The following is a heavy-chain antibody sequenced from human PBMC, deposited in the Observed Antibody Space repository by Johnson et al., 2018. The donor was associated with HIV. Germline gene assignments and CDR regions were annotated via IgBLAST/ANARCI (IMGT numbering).Heavy chain of an antibody. CDR2: ISYDGSDK. CDR3: ARDPAIRWSEWDSSGYYSPDAFDI. J-gene: IGHJ3*02. CDR1: GFMFSSYA. V-gene: IGHV3-30*04. D-gene: IGHD3-22*01. Sequence: QVQLVESGGGVVQPGRSLRLSCVASGFMFSSYAMHWVRQAPAKGLQWVAVISYDGSDKDYADSVTGRFTISRDSSKNTLYLQMNSLRAEDTAVYYCARDPAIRWSEWDSSGYYSPDAFDIWGQGTMVTVSS.